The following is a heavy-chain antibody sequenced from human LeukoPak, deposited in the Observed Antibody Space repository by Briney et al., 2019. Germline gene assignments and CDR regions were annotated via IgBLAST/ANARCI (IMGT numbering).Heavy chain of an antibody. V-gene: IGHV1-2*02. J-gene: IGHJ6*02. CDR2: INPNSGGT. CDR1: GYTFTGYY. Sequence: ASVKVSCKASGYTFTGYYMHWVRQAPGQGLEWMGWINPNSGGTNYAQKFQGRVTMTRDTSTSTVYMELSSLRSEDTAVYYCARGDGMDVWGQGTTVTVSS. CDR3: ARGDGMDV.